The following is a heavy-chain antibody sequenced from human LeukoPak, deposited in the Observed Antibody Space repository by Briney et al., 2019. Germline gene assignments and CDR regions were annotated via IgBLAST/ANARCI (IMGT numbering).Heavy chain of an antibody. J-gene: IGHJ4*02. Sequence: SETLSLTCTVSGGSVSSGSYYWSWIRQPPGKGLEWIGYIYYSGSTNYNPSLKSRVTISVDTSKNQSSLKLSSVTAADTAVYYCARDRVAAAGSFDYWGQGTLVTVSS. CDR3: ARDRVAAAGSFDY. D-gene: IGHD6-13*01. CDR1: GGSVSSGSYY. CDR2: IYYSGST. V-gene: IGHV4-61*01.